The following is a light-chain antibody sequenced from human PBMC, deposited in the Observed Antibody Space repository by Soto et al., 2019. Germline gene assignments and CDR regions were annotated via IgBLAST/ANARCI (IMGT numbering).Light chain of an antibody. V-gene: IGKV1-39*01. CDR2: AAS. CDR1: QSISSY. Sequence: DIQMTQSPSSLSASVGDRVTITCRASQSISSYLNWYQQKPGKAPKLLIYAASSLQSWVPSRFTGSGSGTDFTLTISSLQPEDFATYYCQQSYTSWWTFGQGTKV. CDR3: QQSYTSWWT. J-gene: IGKJ1*01.